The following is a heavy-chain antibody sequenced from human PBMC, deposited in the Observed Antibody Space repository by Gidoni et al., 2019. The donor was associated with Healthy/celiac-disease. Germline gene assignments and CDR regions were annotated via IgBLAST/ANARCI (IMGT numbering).Heavy chain of an antibody. CDR3: AKDRIAAAGLYYYYGMDV. J-gene: IGHJ6*02. CDR1: GFTFSSYA. V-gene: IGHV3-23*01. CDR2: ISGSGGST. D-gene: IGHD6-13*01. Sequence: EVQLWESGGGLVQPGGSLRLSCAASGFTFSSYAMSWVRQAPGKGLEWVSAISGSGGSTYYADSVKGRFTISRDNSKNTLYLQMNSLRAEDTAVYYCAKDRIAAAGLYYYYGMDVWGQGTTVTVSS.